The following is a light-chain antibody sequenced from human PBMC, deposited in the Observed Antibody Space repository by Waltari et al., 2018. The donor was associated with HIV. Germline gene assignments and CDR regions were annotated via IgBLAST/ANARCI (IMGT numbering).Light chain of an antibody. J-gene: IGLJ3*02. CDR2: DVS. CDR3: TSFTSNFTVM. Sequence: QSALTQPAPVSGSPGQSLTISCTGTTSDLGLYNFLSWYQQHPGGVPKVIISDVSSRPSGVSSRFSGSKSGNTASLTISWLQAEDEADYYCTSFTSNFTVMFGGGTKVTVL. V-gene: IGLV2-14*03. CDR1: TSDLGLYNF.